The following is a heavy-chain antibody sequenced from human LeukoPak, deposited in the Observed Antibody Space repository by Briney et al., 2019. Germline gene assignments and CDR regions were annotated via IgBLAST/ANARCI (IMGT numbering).Heavy chain of an antibody. CDR3: ATDAPAAIEFDY. CDR1: GYTFTDYY. V-gene: IGHV1-69-2*01. Sequence: GASVKVSCKVSGYTFTDYYMHWVQQAPGKGLEWMGLVDPEDGETIYAEKFQGRVTITADTSTVTAYTELSSLRSEDTAVYYCATDAPAAIEFDYWGQGTLVTVSS. D-gene: IGHD2-2*01. J-gene: IGHJ4*02. CDR2: VDPEDGET.